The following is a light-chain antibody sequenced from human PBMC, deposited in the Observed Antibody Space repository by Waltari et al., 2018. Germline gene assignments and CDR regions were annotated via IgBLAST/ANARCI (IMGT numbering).Light chain of an antibody. CDR3: QHYNTYPFT. V-gene: IGKV1-5*03. Sequence: DTQMTQSPSTLSAPVGDRVTITCRASQSISIWLAWYQQRPGKAPKLLIYKASSLESGVPSRFSGSGSGTEFTLTISSLQPDDFATYYCQHYNTYPFTFGPGTKVDIK. J-gene: IGKJ3*01. CDR1: QSISIW. CDR2: KAS.